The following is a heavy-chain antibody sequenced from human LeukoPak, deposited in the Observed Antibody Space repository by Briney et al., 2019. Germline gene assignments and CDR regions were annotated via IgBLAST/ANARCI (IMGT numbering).Heavy chain of an antibody. Sequence: SETLSLTCTVSGGSISSYYWSWIRQPPGKGLEWIGYIYYSGSTNYNPSLKSRVTISVDTSKNQFSLKLSSVTAADTAVYYCARDTPEEVVRGVIRYFDLWGRGTLVTVSS. V-gene: IGHV4-59*12. CDR2: IYYSGST. CDR1: GGSISSYY. J-gene: IGHJ2*01. CDR3: ARDTPEEVVRGVIRYFDL. D-gene: IGHD3-10*01.